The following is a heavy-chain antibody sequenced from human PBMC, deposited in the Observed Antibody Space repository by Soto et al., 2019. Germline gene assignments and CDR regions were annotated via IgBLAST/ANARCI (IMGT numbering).Heavy chain of an antibody. J-gene: IGHJ4*02. CDR3: ARERAIAATGIFYY. CDR2: TSYDGKNK. D-gene: IGHD6-13*01. V-gene: IGHV3-30*04. CDR1: GFTFSNFV. Sequence: RRLSCAASGFTFSNFVMHWVRQAPGKGLEWVAATSYDGKNKDHADSVKGRFTISRDNSKNTLYLQMNSLRHEDTAVYFCARERAIAATGIFYYWGQGTLVTVSS.